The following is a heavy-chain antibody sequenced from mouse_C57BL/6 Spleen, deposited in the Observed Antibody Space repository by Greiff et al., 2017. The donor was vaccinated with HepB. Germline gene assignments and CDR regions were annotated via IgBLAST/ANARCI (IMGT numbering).Heavy chain of an antibody. CDR2: INPSSGYT. CDR1: GYTFTSYT. J-gene: IGHJ2*01. Sequence: VQLQESGAELARPGASVKMSCKASGYTFTSYTMHWVKQRPGQGLEWIGYINPSSGYTKYNQKFKDKATLTADKSSSTAYMQLSSLTSEDSAVYYCARDYDYDFGYFDYWGQGTTLTVSS. V-gene: IGHV1-4*01. D-gene: IGHD2-4*01. CDR3: ARDYDYDFGYFDY.